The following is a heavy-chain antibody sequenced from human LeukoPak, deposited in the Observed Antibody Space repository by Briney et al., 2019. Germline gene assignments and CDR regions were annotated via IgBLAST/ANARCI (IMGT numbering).Heavy chain of an antibody. CDR2: IKEDGSEK. Sequence: AGGSLRLSCAASRFSFSSYGIHWVRQAPGKGLKWVANIKEDGSEKYYVDSVKGRFTISRDNAKNSLFLEMNSLRAEDTALYYCAREEPVAILSHWGQGTLVTVSS. J-gene: IGHJ4*02. D-gene: IGHD2-2*01. CDR3: AREEPVAILSH. CDR1: RFSFSSYG. V-gene: IGHV3-7*01.